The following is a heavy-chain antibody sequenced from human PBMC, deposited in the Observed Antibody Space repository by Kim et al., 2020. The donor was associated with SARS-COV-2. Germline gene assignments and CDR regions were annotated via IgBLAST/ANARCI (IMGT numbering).Heavy chain of an antibody. CDR3: ARESGDPYYYDSSGYYEGAFDI. Sequence: SETLSLTCTVSGGSVSSGSYYWSWIRQPPGKGLEWIGYIYYSGSTNYNPSLKSRVTISVDTSKNQFSLKLSSVTAADTAVYYCARESGDPYYYDSSGYYEGAFDIWGQGTMVTVSS. CDR1: GGSVSSGSYY. V-gene: IGHV4-61*01. D-gene: IGHD3-22*01. CDR2: IYYSGST. J-gene: IGHJ3*02.